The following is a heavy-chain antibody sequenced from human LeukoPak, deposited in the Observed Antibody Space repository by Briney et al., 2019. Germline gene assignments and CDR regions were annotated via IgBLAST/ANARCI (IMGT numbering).Heavy chain of an antibody. V-gene: IGHV3-49*04. Sequence: PGGSLRLSCAASGFTFSSYAMSWVRQAPGKGLEWVGFIRSKAYGGTTEYAASVKGRFTISRDDSKSIAYLQMNSLKTEDTAVYYCTRDGYYYGSGSYGPDAFDIWGQGTMVTVSS. J-gene: IGHJ3*02. CDR1: GFTFSSYA. D-gene: IGHD3-10*01. CDR2: IRSKAYGGTT. CDR3: TRDGYYYGSGSYGPDAFDI.